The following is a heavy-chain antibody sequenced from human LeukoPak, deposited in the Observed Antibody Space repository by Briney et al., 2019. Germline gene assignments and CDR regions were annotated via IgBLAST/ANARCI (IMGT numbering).Heavy chain of an antibody. V-gene: IGHV3-53*01. CDR3: ARAHGDYFGRFDY. J-gene: IGHJ4*02. D-gene: IGHD4-17*01. Sequence: GGSLRLSCAASGFTVSRNYMSWVRQAPGKGLEWVSVIYSVGRIYYADSVEGRFTVSRDKSKNTMYLQMNSLRAEDTAVYYCARAHGDYFGRFDYWGQGTLVTVSS. CDR2: IYSVGRI. CDR1: GFTVSRNY.